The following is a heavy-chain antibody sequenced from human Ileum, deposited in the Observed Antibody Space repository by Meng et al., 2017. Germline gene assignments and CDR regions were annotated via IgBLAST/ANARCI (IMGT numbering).Heavy chain of an antibody. CDR3: AKDKEGTVADYFDY. CDR2: ISGSGGST. J-gene: IGHJ4*02. D-gene: IGHD1-26*01. Sequence: GESLKIPCAASGFTFSSYAMSWVRQAPGKGLEGVSSISGSGGSTYYADSVKGRFTISRDNSKNTLYLQMNSLRAEDTAIYFCAKDKEGTVADYFDYWGQGTLVTVSS. V-gene: IGHV3-23*01. CDR1: GFTFSSYA.